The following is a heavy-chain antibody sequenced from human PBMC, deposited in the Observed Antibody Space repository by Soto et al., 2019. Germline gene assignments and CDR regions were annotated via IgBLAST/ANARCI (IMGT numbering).Heavy chain of an antibody. CDR1: GGSINNYY. D-gene: IGHD1-26*01. CDR3: ARHTYGRADFDS. V-gene: IGHV4-59*08. CDR2: IHSSGIT. Sequence: TSETLSLTCIVSGGSINNYYWSWIRQVPGKGLEWIGEIHSSGITKYNPSLKSRVTISVDSSKNQFSLKLTSVSATDTALYYCARHTYGRADFDSWGQGALVT. J-gene: IGHJ4*02.